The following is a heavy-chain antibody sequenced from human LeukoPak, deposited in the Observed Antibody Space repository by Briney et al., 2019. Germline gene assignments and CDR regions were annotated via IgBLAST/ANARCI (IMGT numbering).Heavy chain of an antibody. V-gene: IGHV1-2*04. CDR2: INPNSGGT. Sequence: GASVEVSCKASGYTFTGYYMHWVRQAPGQGLEWMGWINPNSGGTNYAQKFQGWVTMTRDTSISTAYMELSRLRSDDTAVYYCARAGKDGYNNVGPSDYWGQGTLVTVSS. J-gene: IGHJ4*02. CDR1: GYTFTGYY. CDR3: ARAGKDGYNNVGPSDY. D-gene: IGHD5-24*01.